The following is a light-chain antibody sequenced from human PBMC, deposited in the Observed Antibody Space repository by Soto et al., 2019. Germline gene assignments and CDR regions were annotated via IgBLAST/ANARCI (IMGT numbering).Light chain of an antibody. Sequence: QSALTQPASVSGSPGQSIPISCTGTSSDVGGYNYVSWYQQHPGKAPKLMIYDVSNRPSGVSNRFSGSKSGNTASLTISGLQAEDEADYYCSSYTSSSLYVFGTGTKVT. V-gene: IGLV2-14*01. J-gene: IGLJ1*01. CDR3: SSYTSSSLYV. CDR2: DVS. CDR1: SSDVGGYNY.